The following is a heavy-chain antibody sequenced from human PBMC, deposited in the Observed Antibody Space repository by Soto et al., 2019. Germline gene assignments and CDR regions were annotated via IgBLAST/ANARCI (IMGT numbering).Heavy chain of an antibody. CDR3: AKAPYDYIWGSYRYTTGWYFDL. Sequence: EVQLVESGGGLVQPGRSLRLSCAASGFTFDDYAMHWVRQAPGKGLEWVSGISWNSGSIGYADSVKGRFTISRDNAKNALYLQMNSLRAEDTALYYCAKAPYDYIWGSYRYTTGWYFDLWCRGTLVTVSS. V-gene: IGHV3-9*01. D-gene: IGHD3-16*02. CDR1: GFTFDDYA. J-gene: IGHJ2*01. CDR2: ISWNSGSI.